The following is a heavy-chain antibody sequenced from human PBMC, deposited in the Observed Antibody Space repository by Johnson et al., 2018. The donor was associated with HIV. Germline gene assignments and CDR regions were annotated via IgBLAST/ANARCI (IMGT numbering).Heavy chain of an antibody. CDR3: ARDPFPRFYAFDI. J-gene: IGHJ3*02. CDR2: IYSGGST. CDR1: GFTVSSDY. V-gene: IGHV3-66*01. Sequence: VQLVESGGGLVQPGGSLRLSCAASGFTVSSDYMSWVRQAPGKGLEWVSLIYSGGSTYYTDSVKGRFTISSDNSNNTLYLQMNSLTAEDTAMYFCARDPFPRFYAFDIWGQGTMVTVSS.